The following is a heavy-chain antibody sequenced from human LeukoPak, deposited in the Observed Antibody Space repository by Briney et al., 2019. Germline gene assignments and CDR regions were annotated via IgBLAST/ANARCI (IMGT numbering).Heavy chain of an antibody. J-gene: IGHJ6*03. CDR2: IHYSGST. CDR1: GGSISSSNW. V-gene: IGHV4-4*02. D-gene: IGHD2-15*01. CDR3: ARVRCSGGSCPYYYYYYYMDV. Sequence: PSETLSLTCAVSGGSISSSNWWSWVRQPPGKGLEWIGSIHYSGSTYYNPSLQSRVTISIDTSKNQFSLKLRFVTAADTAVYYCARVRCSGGSCPYYYYYYYMDVWGKGTTVTVSS.